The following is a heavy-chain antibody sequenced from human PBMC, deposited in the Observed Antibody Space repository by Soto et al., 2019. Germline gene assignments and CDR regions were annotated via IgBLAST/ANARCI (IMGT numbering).Heavy chain of an antibody. CDR2: ISGSGGST. CDR1: GFTFSSYA. Sequence: GGSLRLSCAASGFTFSSYAVSWVRQAPGKGLEWVSAISGSGGSTYYADSVKGRFTISRDNSKNTLYLQMNSLRAEDTAVYYCAKELNTYSSPVDAFDIWGQGTMVTVSS. J-gene: IGHJ3*02. V-gene: IGHV3-23*01. CDR3: AKELNTYSSPVDAFDI. D-gene: IGHD6-13*01.